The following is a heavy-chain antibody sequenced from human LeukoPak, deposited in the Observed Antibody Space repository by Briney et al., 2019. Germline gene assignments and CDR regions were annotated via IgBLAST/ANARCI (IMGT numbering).Heavy chain of an antibody. D-gene: IGHD2-15*01. V-gene: IGHV4-4*07. CDR1: GGSISSYY. Sequence: SETLSLTCTVSGGSISSYYWSWIRQPAGKGLEWIGRIYTSGSTNYNPSLKSQVTMSVDTSKNQFSLKLSSVTAADTAVYYCARDPRCSGGSCYDWFDPWGQGTLVTVSS. CDR3: ARDPRCSGGSCYDWFDP. J-gene: IGHJ5*02. CDR2: IYTSGST.